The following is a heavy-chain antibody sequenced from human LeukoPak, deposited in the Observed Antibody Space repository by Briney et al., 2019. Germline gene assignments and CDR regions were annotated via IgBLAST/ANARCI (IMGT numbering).Heavy chain of an antibody. CDR3: AKDRRSQWLVQDY. J-gene: IGHJ4*01. D-gene: IGHD6-19*01. CDR2: ISGSGGST. V-gene: IGHV3-23*01. Sequence: GGSLRLSCAASGFTFSSYAMSWVRQAPGKGLEWVSAISGSGGSTYYADSVKGRFNISRDNSKNTLYPQMNSLRAEDTAVYYCAKDRRSQWLVQDYWGQGTLVTVSS. CDR1: GFTFSSYA.